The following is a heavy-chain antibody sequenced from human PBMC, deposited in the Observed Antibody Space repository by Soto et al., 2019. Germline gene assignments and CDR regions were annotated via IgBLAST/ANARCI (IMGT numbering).Heavy chain of an antibody. CDR1: GYTFTSYA. Sequence: QVQLVQSGAEVKKPGASVKVSCKASGYTFTSYAMHWVRQAPGQRLEWMGWINAGNGNTKYSQKFQGRVTITRDTSASTAYMELSSLRSEDTAVYYCARGVVGATSLYYYGMDVWGQGTTVTVSS. CDR3: ARGVVGATSLYYYGMDV. CDR2: INAGNGNT. D-gene: IGHD1-26*01. J-gene: IGHJ6*02. V-gene: IGHV1-3*01.